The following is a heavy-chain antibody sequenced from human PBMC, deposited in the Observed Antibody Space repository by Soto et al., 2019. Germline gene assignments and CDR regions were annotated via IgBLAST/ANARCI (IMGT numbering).Heavy chain of an antibody. CDR2: ISYDGSNK. CDR1: GFTFSSYA. CDR3: ARDAAEDSSSYHYYYYGMDV. J-gene: IGHJ6*02. Sequence: GGSLRLSCAASGFTFSSYAMHWVRQAPGKGLEWVAVISYDGSNKYYADSVKGRFTISRDNSKNTLYLQMNSLRAEDTAVYYCARDAAEDSSSYHYYYYGMDVWGQGTTVTVSS. D-gene: IGHD6-13*01. V-gene: IGHV3-30-3*01.